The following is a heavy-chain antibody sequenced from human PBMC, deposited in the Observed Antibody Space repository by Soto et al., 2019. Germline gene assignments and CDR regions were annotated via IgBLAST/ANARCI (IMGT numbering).Heavy chain of an antibody. CDR1: GGSISSYY. J-gene: IGHJ4*02. V-gene: IGHV4-59*08. D-gene: IGHD3-10*01. CDR3: AGQSVTPYGSGRYFDY. Sequence: QVQLQESGPGLVKPSETLSLTCTVSGGSISSYYWSWIRQPPGKGLEWIGYIYYSGSTNYNPSLKRRVTSSGDTPKTPFPLKLISVPAADTAVYYCAGQSVTPYGSGRYFDYWGQGTLVTVSS. CDR2: IYYSGST.